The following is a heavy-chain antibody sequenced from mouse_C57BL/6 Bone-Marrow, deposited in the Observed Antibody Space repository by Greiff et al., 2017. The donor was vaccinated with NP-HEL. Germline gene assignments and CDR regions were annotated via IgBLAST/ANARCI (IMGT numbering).Heavy chain of an antibody. D-gene: IGHD2-4*01. J-gene: IGHJ4*01. V-gene: IGHV1-26*01. CDR1: GYTFTDYY. Sequence: VQLQQSGPELVKPGASVKISCKASGYTFTDYYMNWVKQSHGKSLEWIGDINPNNGGTSYNQKFKGKATLTVDKSSSTAYMELRSLTSEDSAVYYCAPYDYGAMDYWGQGTSVTVSS. CDR3: APYDYGAMDY. CDR2: INPNNGGT.